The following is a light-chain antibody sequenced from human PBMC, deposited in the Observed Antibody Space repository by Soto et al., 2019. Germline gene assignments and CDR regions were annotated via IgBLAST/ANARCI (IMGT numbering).Light chain of an antibody. CDR2: AAS. J-gene: IGKJ5*01. V-gene: IGKV1-39*01. Sequence: EIQMTQSPSSLSASVGDRVTITCRASQSISSYLNWYQQKPGKAPKLLIYAASSLQSGVPSRFSGSGSGTDFTLTISSLQPEDFATYYCQQSYSTLITFGQGTLLEVK. CDR3: QQSYSTLIT. CDR1: QSISSY.